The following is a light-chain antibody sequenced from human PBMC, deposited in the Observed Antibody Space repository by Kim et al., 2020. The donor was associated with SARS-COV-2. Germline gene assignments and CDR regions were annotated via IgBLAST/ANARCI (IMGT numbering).Light chain of an antibody. V-gene: IGLV3-12*01. Sequence: ATAKRARITGGGNNIGSKAVPWCQQKPGQDPVLVIYSDNIRPSGIPERFSGSNPGNTTTLTISRTEAGDEADYYCQVWDSSCDHVVFGGGTQLTVL. J-gene: IGLJ2*01. CDR1: NIGSKA. CDR3: QVWDSSCDHVV. CDR2: SDN.